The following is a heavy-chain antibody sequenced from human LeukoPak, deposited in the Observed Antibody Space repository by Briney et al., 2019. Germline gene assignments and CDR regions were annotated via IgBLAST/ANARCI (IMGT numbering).Heavy chain of an antibody. J-gene: IGHJ4*02. Sequence: GGSLRLSCAASGFTFSDYAMHWVRQAPGKGLEWVAVISYDGSNKYYADSVKGRFTISRDNSKNTLYLQMNSLRAEDTAVYYCARASGSRLDYWGQGTLVTVSS. CDR3: ARASGSRLDY. CDR1: GFTFSDYA. V-gene: IGHV3-30*04. CDR2: ISYDGSNK. D-gene: IGHD1-26*01.